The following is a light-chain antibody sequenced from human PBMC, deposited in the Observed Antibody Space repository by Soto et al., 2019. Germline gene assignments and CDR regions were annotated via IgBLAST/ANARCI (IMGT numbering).Light chain of an antibody. CDR1: QGINNY. V-gene: IGKV1-27*01. CDR3: QKYDSSPRT. CDR2: SAS. J-gene: IGKJ1*01. Sequence: DIQMTQSPSSLSASVGDRVTITCRASQGINNYLAWYQQKPGKVPQLLIYSASTLNPGAPSRFSGSGSGTDFALTITGLQPEDFATYYCQKYDSSPRTFGQGTKVDMK.